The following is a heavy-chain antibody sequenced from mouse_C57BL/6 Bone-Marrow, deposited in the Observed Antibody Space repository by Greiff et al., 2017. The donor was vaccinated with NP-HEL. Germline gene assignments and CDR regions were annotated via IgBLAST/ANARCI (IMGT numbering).Heavy chain of an antibody. CDR3: TRCAMDYSALDY. CDR1: GYTFIAYE. V-gene: IGHV1-15*01. CDR2: IDPAIGGT. D-gene: IGHD1-1*02. Sequence: LQQSGAELVRPGASVTLSCKASGYTFIAYEMHWVKQTPVHGLEWIGAIDPAIGGTAYNQKFKGKATLTADKSSSTAYMELRSLTSEDSAVYYCTRCAMDYSALDYWGQGTSVTVSS. J-gene: IGHJ4*01.